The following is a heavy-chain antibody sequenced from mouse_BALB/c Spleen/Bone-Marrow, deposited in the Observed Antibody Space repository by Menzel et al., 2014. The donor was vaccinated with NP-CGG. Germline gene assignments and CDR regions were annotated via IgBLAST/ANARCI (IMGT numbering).Heavy chain of an antibody. CDR2: ISSGGSYT. D-gene: IGHD1-2*01. CDR3: ARDHYGYYTMDY. CDR1: GFTFSSYA. J-gene: IGHJ4*01. V-gene: IGHV5-9-4*01. Sequence: EVKLMESGGGLVKPGGSLKLSCAASGFTFSSYAMSWVRHSPEKRLEWVAEISSGGSYTYYPDTVTGRFTISRDNPKNTLYLEMSSLRSEDTAMYYCARDHYGYYTMDYWGQGTSVTVSS.